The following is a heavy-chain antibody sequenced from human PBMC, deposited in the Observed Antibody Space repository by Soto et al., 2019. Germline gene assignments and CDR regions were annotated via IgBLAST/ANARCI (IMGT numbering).Heavy chain of an antibody. Sequence: GGSLRLSCAASGFTFSSYAMSWVHQAPGKGLEWVSAISGSGGSTYYADSVKGRFTISRDNSKNTLYLQMNSLRAEDTAVYYCAKTVRAQGLGNYFDYWGQGTLVTVSS. CDR2: ISGSGGST. CDR3: AKTVRAQGLGNYFDY. CDR1: GFTFSSYA. V-gene: IGHV3-23*01. J-gene: IGHJ4*02. D-gene: IGHD4-4*01.